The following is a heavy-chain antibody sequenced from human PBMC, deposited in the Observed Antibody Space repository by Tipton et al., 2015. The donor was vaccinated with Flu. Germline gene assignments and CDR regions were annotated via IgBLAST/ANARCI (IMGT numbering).Heavy chain of an antibody. CDR3: AKVGVNMITFGGVNFGY. J-gene: IGHJ4*02. V-gene: IGHV3-23*01. D-gene: IGHD3-16*01. Sequence: SLRLSCAASGFTFSSYAMSWVRQAPGKGLEWVSAISGSGGSTYYADSVKGRFTISRDNSKNTLYLQMNSLRAEDTAVYYCAKVGVNMITFGGVNFGYWGQGTLGTVSS. CDR2: ISGSGGST. CDR1: GFTFSSYA.